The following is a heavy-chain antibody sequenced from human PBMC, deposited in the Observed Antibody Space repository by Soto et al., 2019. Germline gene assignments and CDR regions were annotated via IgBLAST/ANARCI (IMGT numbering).Heavy chain of an antibody. Sequence: GGSLRLSCAASGFTFSSYAMSWVRQAPGKGLEWVSAISGSGGSTYYADSVKGRFTISRDNSKNTLYLQMNSLRAEDTAVYYCAKVMYSSSSFEVCYYWGQGTLVTVSS. CDR1: GFTFSSYA. J-gene: IGHJ4*02. D-gene: IGHD6-6*01. CDR2: ISGSGGST. CDR3: AKVMYSSSSFEVCYY. V-gene: IGHV3-23*01.